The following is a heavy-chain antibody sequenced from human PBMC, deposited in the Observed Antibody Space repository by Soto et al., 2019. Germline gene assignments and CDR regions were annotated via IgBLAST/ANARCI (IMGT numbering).Heavy chain of an antibody. CDR1: GYTFTGYY. CDR3: ARDINRGVIPDNWFDP. D-gene: IGHD3-10*01. V-gene: IGHV1-2*04. Sequence: ASVKVSCKASGYTFTGYYMHWVRQAPGQGLEWMGWINPNSGGTNYAQKFQGWVTMTRDTSISTAYMELSRLRSDDTAVYYCARDINRGVIPDNWFDPWGQGTLVTV. J-gene: IGHJ5*02. CDR2: INPNSGGT.